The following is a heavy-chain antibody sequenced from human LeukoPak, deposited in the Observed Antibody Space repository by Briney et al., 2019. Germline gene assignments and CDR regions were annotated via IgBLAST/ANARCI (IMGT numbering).Heavy chain of an antibody. Sequence: GGSLRLSCAASGFTFSSYWMSWVRQAPGKGLEWVANIEQDGSEKYYVDSVKGRFTISRDNAKNSLYLQMNSLRAEDTAVYYCARDRIAARPYCFDYWGQGTLVTVSS. CDR3: ARDRIAARPYCFDY. CDR1: GFTFSSYW. J-gene: IGHJ4*02. D-gene: IGHD6-6*01. CDR2: IEQDGSEK. V-gene: IGHV3-7*01.